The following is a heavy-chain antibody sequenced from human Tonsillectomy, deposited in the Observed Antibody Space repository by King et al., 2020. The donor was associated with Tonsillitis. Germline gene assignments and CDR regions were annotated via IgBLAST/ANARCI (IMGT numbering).Heavy chain of an antibody. CDR3: AKVESTVIVVRGFFDD. CDR2: ISGSGGST. CDR1: GFTFNSYA. J-gene: IGHJ4*02. V-gene: IGHV3-23*04. Sequence: QLVQSGGGLVQPGGSLRLSCAASGFTFNSYAMSWVRQAPGKGLEWVSLISGSGGSTYYADSVKGRFTISRDNSKNTLYLQMNSLRAADTAVYYGAKVESTVIVVRGFFDDWGQGTLVTVSS. D-gene: IGHD3-22*01.